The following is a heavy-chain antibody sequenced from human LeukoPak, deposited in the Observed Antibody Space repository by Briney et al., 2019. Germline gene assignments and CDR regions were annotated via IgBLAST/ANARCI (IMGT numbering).Heavy chain of an antibody. J-gene: IGHJ4*02. Sequence: SETLSLTCAVYGGSITGYYWSWIRQTPGRGLEWVGEIHYTGATSYNPSLKSRATISTDTSKNQFSLRLSSVTAADTAVYYCARGNILTGYCFDFWGQGALVTVS. V-gene: IGHV4-34*01. D-gene: IGHD3-9*01. CDR3: ARGNILTGYCFDF. CDR1: GGSITGYY. CDR2: IHYTGAT.